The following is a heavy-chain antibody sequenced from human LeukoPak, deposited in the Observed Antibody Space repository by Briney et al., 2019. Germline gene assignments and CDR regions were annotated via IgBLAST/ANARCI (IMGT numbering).Heavy chain of an antibody. Sequence: GGSLRLSCAASGFTFSSYSMNWVRQAPGKGLEWVSSISSSSSYIYYADSVKGRFTISRDNAKSSLYLQMNSLRAEDTAVYYCVLAFYGARRMSWYFDLWGRGTLVTVSS. CDR2: ISSSSSYI. D-gene: IGHD4-17*01. CDR1: GFTFSSYS. V-gene: IGHV3-21*01. J-gene: IGHJ2*01. CDR3: VLAFYGARRMSWYFDL.